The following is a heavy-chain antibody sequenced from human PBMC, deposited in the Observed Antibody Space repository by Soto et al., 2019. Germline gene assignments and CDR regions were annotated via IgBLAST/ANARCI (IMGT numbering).Heavy chain of an antibody. CDR3: ARAGRSSSWLRKTSNDALDI. CDR1: GYTFTSYD. Sequence: ASVKVSCKASGYTFTSYDINWVRQATGQGLEWMGWMNPNSGNTGYAQKFQGRVTMTRNTSISTAYMELSSLRSEDTAVYYCARAGRSSSWLRKTSNDALDIWGQGTMVTV. CDR2: MNPNSGNT. J-gene: IGHJ3*02. V-gene: IGHV1-8*01. D-gene: IGHD6-13*01.